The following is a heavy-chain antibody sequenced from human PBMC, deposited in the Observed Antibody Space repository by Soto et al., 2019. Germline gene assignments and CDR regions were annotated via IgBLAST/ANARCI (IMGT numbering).Heavy chain of an antibody. Sequence: EVQLLESGGGLVQPGGSLSLSCAASGFTFSSYAMSWVRQTPGKGLEWVAGISGSGGATYYADAVKGRLTISRDNANNTLYPQTNTVRAEDTAVYYCAKDLGPPVRSHYPYWYFDVWGRGTLVTVSS. CDR3: AKDLGPPVRSHYPYWYFDV. CDR1: GFTFSSYA. V-gene: IGHV3-23*01. D-gene: IGHD3-10*01. J-gene: IGHJ2*01. CDR2: ISGSGGAT.